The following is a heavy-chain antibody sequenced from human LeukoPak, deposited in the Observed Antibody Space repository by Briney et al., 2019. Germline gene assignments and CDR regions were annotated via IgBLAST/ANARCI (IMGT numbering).Heavy chain of an antibody. D-gene: IGHD3-10*01. J-gene: IGHJ4*02. CDR3: AREVITMVRGVDY. V-gene: IGHV4-39*07. CDR1: GGSIGSTTYY. CDR2: IYYSGST. Sequence: SETLSLTCNVSGGSIGSTTYYWGWIRQPPGKGLEWIGSIYYSGSTYYNPSLKSRATISLDTSKNHFSLKLNSVTATDTAVYYCAREVITMVRGVDYWGQGILVTVSS.